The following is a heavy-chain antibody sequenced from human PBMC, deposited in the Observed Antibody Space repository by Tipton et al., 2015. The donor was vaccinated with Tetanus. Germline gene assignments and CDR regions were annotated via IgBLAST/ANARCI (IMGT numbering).Heavy chain of an antibody. Sequence: TLSLTCTVSGGSFTNYYWNWVRQSPGKGLEWIGEISHSGSSSYSPSLKSRVTISVDTSKNQFSLRLRSVAAADTAVYYCARGGRDAYNNPLGAFDVWGRGTTVTVSS. CDR1: GGSFTNYY. CDR2: ISHSGSS. V-gene: IGHV4-34*01. J-gene: IGHJ3*01. CDR3: ARGGRDAYNNPLGAFDV. D-gene: IGHD5-24*01.